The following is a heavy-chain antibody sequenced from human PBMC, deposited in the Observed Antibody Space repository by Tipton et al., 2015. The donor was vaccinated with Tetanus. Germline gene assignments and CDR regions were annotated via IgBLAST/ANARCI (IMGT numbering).Heavy chain of an antibody. CDR1: GGSFSGYC. V-gene: IGHV4-34*01. D-gene: IGHD3-9*01. J-gene: IGHJ6*02. CDR2: INHSGST. CDR3: ARGGIRYFDWLLHSYGMDV. Sequence: TLSLTCAVYGGSFSGYCWSWIRQPPGKGLEWIGEINHSGSTNYNPSLKSRVTISVDTSKNQFSLKLSSVTAADTAVYYCARGGIRYFDWLLHSYGMDVWGQGTTVTVSS.